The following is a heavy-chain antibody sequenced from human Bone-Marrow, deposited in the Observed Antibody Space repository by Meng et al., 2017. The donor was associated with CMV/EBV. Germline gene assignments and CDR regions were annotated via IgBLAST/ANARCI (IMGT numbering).Heavy chain of an antibody. CDR2: IIPILGIA. J-gene: IGHJ4*02. CDR3: ARANWNYVGGGDY. Sequence: SVKVSCKASGGTFSSYTISWVRQAPGQGLEWMGRIIPILGIANYAQKFQGRVTITADKSTSTAYMELSSLRSEDTAVYYCARANWNYVGGGDYWGQGTQVTVSS. V-gene: IGHV1-69*02. D-gene: IGHD1-7*01. CDR1: GGTFSSYT.